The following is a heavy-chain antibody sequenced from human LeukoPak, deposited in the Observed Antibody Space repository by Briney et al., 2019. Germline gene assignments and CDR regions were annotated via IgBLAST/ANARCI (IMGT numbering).Heavy chain of an antibody. J-gene: IGHJ3*02. V-gene: IGHV3-48*04. Sequence: GGSLRLSCAASGFTFSSYSMNWVRQAPGTGLEWGSYISSSSSTIYYADSVKGRFTISRDNAKNSLYLQMNSLRAEDTAVYYCTRDTWLTTVTSWGNSFDIWGRGTMVTVSS. CDR2: ISSSSSTI. D-gene: IGHD4-17*01. CDR1: GFTFSSYS. CDR3: TRDTWLTTVTSWGNSFDI.